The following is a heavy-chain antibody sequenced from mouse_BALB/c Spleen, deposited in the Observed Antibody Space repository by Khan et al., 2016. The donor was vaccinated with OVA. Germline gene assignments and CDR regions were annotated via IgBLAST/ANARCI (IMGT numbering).Heavy chain of an antibody. CDR1: GFTFSTYA. D-gene: IGHD2-1*01. CDR3: ARSAYGNVAD. V-gene: IGHV5-9-3*01. Sequence: EVQGVESGGGLVKPGGSLKLSCAASGFTFSTYAMSWVRQTPEKRLEWVATISSDGDYTYYPDNVTGRFTISRDNAKNTLYLQMSSLRSEDTAMYYCARSAYGNVADWGQGTLVTVSA. J-gene: IGHJ3*01. CDR2: ISSDGDYT.